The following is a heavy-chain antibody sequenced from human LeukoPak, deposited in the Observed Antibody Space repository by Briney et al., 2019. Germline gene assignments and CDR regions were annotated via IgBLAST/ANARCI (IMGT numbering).Heavy chain of an antibody. CDR1: GFTFSSYS. D-gene: IGHD6-19*01. J-gene: IGHJ4*02. V-gene: IGHV3-21*01. Sequence: GGSLRLSCAASGFTFSSYSMNWVRQAPGKGLEWVSSFSSSSYIYYADSVKGRFTISRDNAENSLYLQMNSLRAEDTAVYYCARARSSGWYRDYWGQGTLVTVSS. CDR3: ARARSSGWYRDY. CDR2: FSSSSYI.